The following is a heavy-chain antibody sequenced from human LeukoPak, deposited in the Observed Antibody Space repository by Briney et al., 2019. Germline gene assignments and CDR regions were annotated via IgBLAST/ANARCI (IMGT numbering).Heavy chain of an antibody. CDR3: AKSSGAIAAYYFDY. V-gene: IGHV3-9*01. D-gene: IGHD6-25*01. J-gene: IGHJ4*02. CDR2: ISWNSGSI. Sequence: GRSLRLSCAASGSTFDDYAMHWVRQAPGKGLEWVSGISWNSGSIGYADSVKGRFTISRDNAKNSLYLQMNSLRAEDTALYYCAKSSGAIAAYYFDYWGQGTLVTVSS. CDR1: GSTFDDYA.